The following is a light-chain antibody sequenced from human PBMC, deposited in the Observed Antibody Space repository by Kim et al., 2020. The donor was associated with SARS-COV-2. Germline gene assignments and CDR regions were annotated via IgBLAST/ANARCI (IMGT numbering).Light chain of an antibody. CDR1: QSISSW. J-gene: IGKJ2*01. CDR3: QQYNSYSET. Sequence: DIQMTHSPSTLSASVGDRVTITCRASQSISSWLAWYQQKPGKAPKLLIYKASSLESGVPSRFSGSGSGTEFTLTISSLQPDDFATYYCQQYNSYSETFGQGTKLEI. V-gene: IGKV1-5*03. CDR2: KAS.